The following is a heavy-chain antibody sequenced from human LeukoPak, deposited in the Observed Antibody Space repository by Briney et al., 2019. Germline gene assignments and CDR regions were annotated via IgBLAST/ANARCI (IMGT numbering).Heavy chain of an antibody. J-gene: IGHJ6*02. CDR2: IYYSGST. V-gene: IGHV4-59*08. CDR3: ARVGGGNYYYYGMDV. Sequence: SETLSLTCTVSGGSISRYYWSWIRQPPGKGLEWIGYIYYSGSTNYNPSLKSRVTISVDTSKNQFSLRLSSVTAGDTAVYYCARVGGGNYYYYGMDVWGQGTTVTVSS. D-gene: IGHD2-15*01. CDR1: GGSISRYY.